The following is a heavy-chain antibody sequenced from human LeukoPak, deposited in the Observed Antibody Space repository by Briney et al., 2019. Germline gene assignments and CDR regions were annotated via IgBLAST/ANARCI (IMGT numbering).Heavy chain of an antibody. V-gene: IGHV3-15*01. CDR2: IKSKTDCGTT. J-gene: IGHJ3*02. CDR3: LLNTVTTNDAFDI. CDR1: GFTVSNAW. Sequence: GGSLRLSCAASGFTVSNAWMSWVRQAPGKGLEWVGRIKSKTDCGTTDYAAPVKGRFTIPRDESKNTLYLQMNSLKTEDTAVYYCLLNTVTTNDAFDIWGQGTMVTVSS. D-gene: IGHD4-17*01.